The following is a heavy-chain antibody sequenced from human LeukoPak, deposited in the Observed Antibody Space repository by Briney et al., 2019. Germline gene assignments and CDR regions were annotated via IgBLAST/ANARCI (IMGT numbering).Heavy chain of an antibody. CDR2: ISAYNGKT. V-gene: IGHV1-18*01. J-gene: IGHJ5*02. Sequence: GASVKASCKASGYTFTSYGISWVRQAPGQGLEWMGWISAYNGKTNYAQKLQGRVTMTTDTSTSTAYMELRSLRSDDTAVYYCARDPLTDTAMVYNWFDPWGQGTLVTVSS. D-gene: IGHD5-18*01. CDR3: ARDPLTDTAMVYNWFDP. CDR1: GYTFTSYG.